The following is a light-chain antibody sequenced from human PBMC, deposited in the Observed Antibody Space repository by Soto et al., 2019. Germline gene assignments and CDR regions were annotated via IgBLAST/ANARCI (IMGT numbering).Light chain of an antibody. CDR3: FSYSTSSSLYV. Sequence: QSALTQPASVSGSPGQSITISCTGPSSDIAAYNYVSWYQQHPGRAPKLLIYHVNTRPSGISNRFSGSKSGDTASLTISGLQAEDEAEYSCFSYSTSSSLYVFGSGTKLTVL. J-gene: IGLJ1*01. V-gene: IGLV2-14*03. CDR2: HVN. CDR1: SSDIAAYNY.